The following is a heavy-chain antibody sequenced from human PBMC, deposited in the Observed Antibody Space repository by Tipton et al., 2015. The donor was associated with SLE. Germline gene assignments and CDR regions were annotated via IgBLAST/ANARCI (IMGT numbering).Heavy chain of an antibody. D-gene: IGHD1-26*01. CDR1: GFTFSNYA. V-gene: IGHV3-23*01. CDR3: VRVGGE. J-gene: IGHJ4*02. CDR2: ISGRGSSR. Sequence: SLRLSCAASGFTFSNYAMNWVRQAPGKGLEWVSVISGRGSSRNYADSVKGRFTISRDNSKNTLYLQMNGLRVEDTAVYYCVRVGGEWGQGIRVTVSS.